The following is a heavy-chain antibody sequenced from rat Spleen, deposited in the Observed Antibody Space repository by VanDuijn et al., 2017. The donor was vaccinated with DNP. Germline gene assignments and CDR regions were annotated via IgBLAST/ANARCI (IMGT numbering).Heavy chain of an antibody. J-gene: IGHJ2*01. Sequence: EVQLQESGPGLVKPSQSLSLTCSVTDYSITSVYRWNWIRKFPGNKLEWMAYIDSAGSTNYNPSLKGRISITSDTSKNQFFLQVNSVTTEDTATYYCARGDILRSFDYWGQGVMVTVSS. D-gene: IGHD1-6*01. V-gene: IGHV3-3*01. CDR3: ARGDILRSFDY. CDR1: DYSITSVYR. CDR2: IDSAGST.